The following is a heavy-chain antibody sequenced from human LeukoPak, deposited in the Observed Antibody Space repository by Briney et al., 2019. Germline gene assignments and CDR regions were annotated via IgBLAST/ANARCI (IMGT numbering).Heavy chain of an antibody. J-gene: IGHJ5*02. CDR2: IIPVFGTA. CDR1: GGTFSSYA. Sequence: ASAKVSCKDSGGTFSSYAISWVRQAPGQGLEWMGTIIPVFGTANYAQKFQGRVTITTDESTSTAYMELSSLRSEDTAVYYCAAECGGDCYSGWFDPWGQGTLVTVSS. V-gene: IGHV1-69*05. D-gene: IGHD2-21*02. CDR3: AAECGGDCYSGWFDP.